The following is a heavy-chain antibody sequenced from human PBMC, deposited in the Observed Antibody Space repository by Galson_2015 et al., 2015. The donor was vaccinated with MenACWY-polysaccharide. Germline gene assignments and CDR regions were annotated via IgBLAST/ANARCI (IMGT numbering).Heavy chain of an antibody. CDR2: IRGPSDII. D-gene: IGHD1-26*01. Sequence: SLRLSCAASGFSFSSYNMDWVRQAPGKGLEWVSYIRGPSDIIYYADSVKGRFTISRDNAKNSLYLQMNSLRDEDTAVYYCARDSGRTGSLDYWCRGTLVTVSS. CDR1: GFSFSSYN. J-gene: IGHJ4*02. V-gene: IGHV3-48*02. CDR3: ARDSGRTGSLDY.